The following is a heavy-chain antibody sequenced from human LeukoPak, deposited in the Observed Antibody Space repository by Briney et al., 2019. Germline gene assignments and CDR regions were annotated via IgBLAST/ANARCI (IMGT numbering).Heavy chain of an antibody. CDR2: ISWNGGTI. CDR1: RFTFRDYA. V-gene: IGHV3-9*01. J-gene: IGHJ5*01. Sequence: GGSLRLSCSASRFTFRDYAMHWVRQVPGKGLEWVSGISWNGGTIGYADSVKGRFTISRDNAKNTLYLQMKSLRAEDTAVYYCVRDWDHFDFDSWGQGTLVTVSS. D-gene: IGHD3-9*01. CDR3: VRDWDHFDFDS.